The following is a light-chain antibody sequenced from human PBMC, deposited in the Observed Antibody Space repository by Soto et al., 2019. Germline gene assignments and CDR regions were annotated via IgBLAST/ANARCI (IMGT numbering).Light chain of an antibody. V-gene: IGKV3-20*01. CDR2: GTS. CDR1: QTVTNNY. CDR3: QQYVWSPQFT. Sequence: EIVLTQSPGTLYLSPGERATLSCRASQTVTNNYLAWYQQKPGQAPRLLIYGTSTRDAGIPDRFSGSGSGTDFTLTISRLEPDDFAVYYCQQYVWSPQFTFGPGTKVDIK. J-gene: IGKJ3*01.